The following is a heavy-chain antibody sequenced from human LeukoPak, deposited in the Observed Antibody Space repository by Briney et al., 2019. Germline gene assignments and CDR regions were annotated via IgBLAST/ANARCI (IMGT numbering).Heavy chain of an antibody. V-gene: IGHV3-74*01. CDR3: AKLYREYCFSTNCPNWFDP. CDR1: GFTFSSYW. CDR2: INSDGSST. D-gene: IGHD2-2*01. Sequence: TGGSLRLSCAASGFTFSSYWMHWVRHAPGKGLVWVSRINSDGSSTSYADSVKGRFTISRDNSKNTLYLQMNSLRAEDTAVYYCAKLYREYCFSTNCPNWFDPWGQGTLVTVSS. J-gene: IGHJ5*02.